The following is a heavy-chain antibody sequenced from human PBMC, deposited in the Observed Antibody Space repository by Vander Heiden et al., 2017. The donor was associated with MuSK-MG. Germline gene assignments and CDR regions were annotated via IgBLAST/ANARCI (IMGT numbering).Heavy chain of an antibody. CDR1: GFTFRSHD. CDR3: ARGKRIMVRGLMIVDAFDM. D-gene: IGHD3-10*01. Sequence: EVQLVESGGGLVQPGGSLRLSCAVSGFTFRSHDMHWVRQAPGKGLEWLSFITSSTSAIYYADSVKGRFIVSRDNAQNSLFLQMNSLRAEDTAVYFCARGKRIMVRGLMIVDAFDMWGQGTMVTVSS. V-gene: IGHV3-48*01. J-gene: IGHJ3*02. CDR2: ITSSTSAI.